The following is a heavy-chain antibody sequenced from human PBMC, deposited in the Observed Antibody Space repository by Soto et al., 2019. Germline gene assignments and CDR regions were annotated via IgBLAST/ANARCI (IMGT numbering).Heavy chain of an antibody. D-gene: IGHD1-26*01. J-gene: IGHJ3*02. CDR1: GFTFSSYA. V-gene: IGHV3-23*01. Sequence: GGSLRLSCAASGFTFSSYAMSWVRQAPGKGLEWVSVISGSGDSTDYADSVKGRFTISRDNSKNTVYLQMNSLRAEDTAVYLCAKHVGGDGTYYCPFDIWGQGTMVTVSS. CDR3: AKHVGGDGTYYCPFDI. CDR2: ISGSGDST.